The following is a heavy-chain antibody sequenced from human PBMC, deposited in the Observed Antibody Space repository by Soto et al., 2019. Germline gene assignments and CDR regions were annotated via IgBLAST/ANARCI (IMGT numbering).Heavy chain of an antibody. CDR1: GGSISSGGYY. CDR2: IYYSGST. J-gene: IGHJ3*02. CDR3: ARESTDLRPNAFDI. V-gene: IGHV4-31*03. Sequence: QVQLQESGPGLVKPSQTLSLTCTVSGGSISSGGYYWSWIRQHPGKGLEWIGYIYYSGSTYYNPCLKSRVTISVDTSKNQFSLKLSSVTAADTAVYYCARESTDLRPNAFDIWGQGTMVTVSS. D-gene: IGHD4-17*01.